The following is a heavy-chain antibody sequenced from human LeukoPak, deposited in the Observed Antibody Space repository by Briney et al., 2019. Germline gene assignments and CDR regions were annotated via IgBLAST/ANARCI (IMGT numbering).Heavy chain of an antibody. V-gene: IGHV3-30-3*01. CDR2: ISYDGSNE. D-gene: IGHD6-19*01. J-gene: IGHJ4*02. CDR3: AKELSSGWVDN. Sequence: PGRSLRLSCAASGFTFTTYAMYWVRQAPGKGLEWVAVISYDGSNEYYADSVKGRFTISRDNSKNTVYLQMNSLRLEDTAVYYCAKELSSGWVDNWGQGTLVTVSS. CDR1: GFTFTTYA.